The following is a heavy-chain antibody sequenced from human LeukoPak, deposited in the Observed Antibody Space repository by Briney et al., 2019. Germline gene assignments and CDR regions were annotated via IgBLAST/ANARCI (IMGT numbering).Heavy chain of an antibody. V-gene: IGHV3-48*02. CDR1: GFTFSSYD. J-gene: IGHJ4*02. CDR3: ARVGDDHSVNYLDY. CDR2: ISSSSRTI. D-gene: IGHD4-11*01. Sequence: GGSLRLSCAASGFTFSSYDMIWVRQAPGKGLEWISYISSSSRTIYYADSVEGRFTVSRDNAKNSLYLQMNGLRDEDTAVFYCARVGDDHSVNYLDYWGQGTLVTVSS.